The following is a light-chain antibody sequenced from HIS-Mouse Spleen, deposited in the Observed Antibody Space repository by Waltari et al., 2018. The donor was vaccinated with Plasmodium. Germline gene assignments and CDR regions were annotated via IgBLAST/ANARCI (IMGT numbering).Light chain of an antibody. CDR3: YSTDSSGNHRV. V-gene: IGLV3-10*01. Sequence: SYELTQPPSVSVSPGQTARITCSGDALPTKYAYWYQQKSGHAPVLVNYEDSKRPSGIPERFSGSSSGTMATLTISGAQVEDEADYYCYSTDSSGNHRVFGGGTKLTVL. CDR1: ALPTKY. J-gene: IGLJ3*02. CDR2: EDS.